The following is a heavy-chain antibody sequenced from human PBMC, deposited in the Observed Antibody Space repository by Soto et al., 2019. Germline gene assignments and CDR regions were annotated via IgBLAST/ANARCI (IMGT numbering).Heavy chain of an antibody. J-gene: IGHJ4*02. CDR1: EFTFSSHL. CDR2: ISNDGDYK. V-gene: IGHV3-30*03. D-gene: IGHD1-26*01. CDR3: ARDEAFSAPYYLDY. Sequence: VQLVESGGGVVQPGRSLRLSCVASEFTFSSHLMHWVRQAPGKGLEWVAFISNDGDYKNYADSVKGRFTISRDNSKDTVYLEIHSLRPEDTALYHCARDEAFSAPYYLDYWGQGTLVIFS.